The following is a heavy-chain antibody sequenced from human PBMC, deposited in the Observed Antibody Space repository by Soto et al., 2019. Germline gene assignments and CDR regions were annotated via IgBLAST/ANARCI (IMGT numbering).Heavy chain of an antibody. V-gene: IGHV2-5*01. CDR2: IYWNDDK. Sequence: QITLKESGPTLVKPTQTLTLTCTFSGFLLSTSGVGVGWIRQPPGKALEWLALIYWNDDKRYSPSLKSRLTITKDTSKNQVVLTMTNMDPVDTATYYCAHLLRRGGYFDYWGQGTLVTVSS. CDR3: AHLLRRGGYFDY. CDR1: GFLLSTSGVG. D-gene: IGHD3-16*01. J-gene: IGHJ4*02.